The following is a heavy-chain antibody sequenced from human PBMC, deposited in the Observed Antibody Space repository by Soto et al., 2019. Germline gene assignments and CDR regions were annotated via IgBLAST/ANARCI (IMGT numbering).Heavy chain of an antibody. V-gene: IGHV3-53*01. Sequence: SLRLSCAASGFTVSSNYMSWVRQVPGKGLEWVSVIYSGGSTYYADSVKGRFTISRDNSKNTLYLQMNSLRAEDTAVYYCARNIAAVGPFDYWGQGTLVTVSS. D-gene: IGHD6-13*01. J-gene: IGHJ4*02. CDR1: GFTVSSNY. CDR3: ARNIAAVGPFDY. CDR2: IYSGGST.